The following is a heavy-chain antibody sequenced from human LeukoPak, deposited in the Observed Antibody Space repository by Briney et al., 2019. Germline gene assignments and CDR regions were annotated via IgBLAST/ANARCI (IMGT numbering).Heavy chain of an antibody. Sequence: ASVKVSCKASGYTLTGYYMHWVRQAPGQGLEWMGWINGNTGDTRYAEKFQGRVTMTRDTSISTAYMELRSLTSDDSAVYYCARDWAVTGSYNWFDPWGQGTLVTVSS. CDR2: INGNTGDT. CDR1: GYTLTGYY. J-gene: IGHJ5*02. CDR3: ARDWAVTGSYNWFDP. V-gene: IGHV1-2*02. D-gene: IGHD6-19*01.